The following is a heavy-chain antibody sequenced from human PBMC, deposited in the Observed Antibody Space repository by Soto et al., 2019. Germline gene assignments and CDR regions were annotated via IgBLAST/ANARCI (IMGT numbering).Heavy chain of an antibody. CDR2: ISSSSSYI. CDR1: GFTFSSYS. D-gene: IGHD3-3*01. J-gene: IGHJ3*02. Sequence: EVQLVESGGGLVKPGGSLRLSCAASGFTFSSYSMNWVRQAPGKGLEWVSSISSSSSYIYYAYSVKGRFTISRDNAKNSLYLQMNSLRAEDKAVYYCARGKEDYDFWSGYSGAFDIWGQGTMVTVSS. CDR3: ARGKEDYDFWSGYSGAFDI. V-gene: IGHV3-21*01.